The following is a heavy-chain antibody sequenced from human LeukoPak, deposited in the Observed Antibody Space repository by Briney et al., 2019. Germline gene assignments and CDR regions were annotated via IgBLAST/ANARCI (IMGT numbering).Heavy chain of an antibody. CDR2: TYDSGNT. D-gene: IGHD1-7*01. CDR3: ARGENWNFNAFDI. V-gene: IGHV4-4*08. Sequence: SETLSLTCTVSGGSIRSWYWSWIRKPPGKGLEWIGYTYDSGNTNYNPSLKSRVTISIDTSKNQFSLNLNSVTAADTAVYYCARGENWNFNAFDIWGQGTMVTVSS. CDR1: GGSIRSWY. J-gene: IGHJ3*02.